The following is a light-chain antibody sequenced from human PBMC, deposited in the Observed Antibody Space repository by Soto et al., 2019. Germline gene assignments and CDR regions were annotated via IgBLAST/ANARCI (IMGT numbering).Light chain of an antibody. J-gene: IGLJ1*01. CDR1: SGDIGSYNR. CDR2: EVT. V-gene: IGLV2-14*01. Sequence: QSVLTQPASVSGSPGQSITISCTGTSGDIGSYNRVSWYQQHPGKAPKLIIYEVTARPSGVSNRFSGSKSGNTASLTISGLQAEDEAEYYCSSYTNINTRACVFGTGTKVNVL. CDR3: SSYTNINTRACV.